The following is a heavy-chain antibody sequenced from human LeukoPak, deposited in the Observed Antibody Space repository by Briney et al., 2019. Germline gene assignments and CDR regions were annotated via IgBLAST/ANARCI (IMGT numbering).Heavy chain of an antibody. CDR1: GFTFSNYW. D-gene: IGHD3-10*01. CDR2: INHSGST. J-gene: IGHJ5*02. V-gene: IGHV4-34*01. Sequence: GSLRLSCAASGFTFSNYWMSWVRQPPGKGLEWIGEINHSGSTNYNPSLKSRVTISVDTSKNQFSLKLSSVTAADTAVYYCARRRGYYGSGSYLWFDPWGQGTLVTVSS. CDR3: ARRRGYYGSGSYLWFDP.